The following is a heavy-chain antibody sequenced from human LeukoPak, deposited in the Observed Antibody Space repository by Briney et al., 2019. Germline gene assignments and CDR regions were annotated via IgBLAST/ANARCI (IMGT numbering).Heavy chain of an antibody. CDR1: RFTFSTNW. D-gene: IGHD5-12*01. V-gene: IGHV3-23*01. J-gene: IGHJ4*02. Sequence: GGSLRLSCAASRFTFSTNWMGWVRQAPGKGLEWVSVIGGSNGITFYVGSVKGRFTISRDNSEDTLYLQMNSLRAEDTAVYYCARNENSGWGYFDYWGQGTLVTVSS. CDR3: ARNENSGWGYFDY. CDR2: IGGSNGIT.